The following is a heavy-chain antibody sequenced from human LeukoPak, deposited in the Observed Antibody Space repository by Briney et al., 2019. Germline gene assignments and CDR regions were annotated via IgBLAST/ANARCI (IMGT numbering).Heavy chain of an antibody. CDR1: GFVFSNHV. Sequence: GKSLRLSCVGAGFVFSNHVIHWVRQAPGQGLEWVSMISYDGSGKHYADSVGGRLTISRDNSKNTVYLQMGSLTAEDTAIYYCARDLWGVAVAGAGKDVWGQGTTVTVSS. CDR3: ARDLWGVAVAGAGKDV. J-gene: IGHJ6*02. D-gene: IGHD3-16*01. V-gene: IGHV3-30*04. CDR2: ISYDGSGK.